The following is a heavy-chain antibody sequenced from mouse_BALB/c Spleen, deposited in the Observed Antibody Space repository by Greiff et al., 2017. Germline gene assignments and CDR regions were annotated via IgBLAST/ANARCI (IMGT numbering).Heavy chain of an antibody. Sequence: VQLKESGPGLVAPSQSLSITCTVSGFSLTSYGVHWVRQPPGKGLEWLGVIWAGGSTNYNSALMSRLSISKDNSKSQVFLKMNSLQTDDTAMYYCARESLLWYYFDYWGQGTTLTVSS. CDR3: ARESLLWYYFDY. CDR2: IWAGGST. CDR1: GFSLTSYG. J-gene: IGHJ2*01. D-gene: IGHD2-10*01. V-gene: IGHV2-9*02.